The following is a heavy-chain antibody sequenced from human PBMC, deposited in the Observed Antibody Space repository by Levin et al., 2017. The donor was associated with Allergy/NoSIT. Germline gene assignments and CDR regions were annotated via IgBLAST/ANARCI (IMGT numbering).Heavy chain of an antibody. CDR2: IPSGGGNI. CDR3: ARDLSGRFDP. Sequence: GESLKISCAASGFIFSNYGMHWARQAPGKGLEWVAIIPSGGGNIYYADSVKGRFTVSRDNSENTLFLQMNSLTPEDTAMYYCARDLSGRFDPWGQGTLVTVSS. CDR1: GFIFSNYG. V-gene: IGHV3-30*03. J-gene: IGHJ5*02.